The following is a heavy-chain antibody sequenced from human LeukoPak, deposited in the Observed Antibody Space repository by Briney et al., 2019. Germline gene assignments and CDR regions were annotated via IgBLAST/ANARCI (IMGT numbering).Heavy chain of an antibody. CDR2: IYYSGST. J-gene: IGHJ4*02. D-gene: IGHD3-10*01. CDR3: ARGEILWFGEFSYFDY. CDR1: GGSISSGDYY. Sequence: PSQTLSLTCTVSGGSISSGDYYWSWIRQPPGKGLEWIGYIYYSGSTYYNPSLKSRVTISVDTSKNQFSLKLSPVTAADTAVYYCARGEILWFGEFSYFDYWGQGTLVTVSS. V-gene: IGHV4-30-4*01.